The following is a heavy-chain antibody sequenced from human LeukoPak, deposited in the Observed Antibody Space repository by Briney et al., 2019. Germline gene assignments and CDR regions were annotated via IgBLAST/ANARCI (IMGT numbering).Heavy chain of an antibody. CDR3: ASGQQLVNNRFDP. CDR2: IIPILGIA. V-gene: IGHV1-69*04. J-gene: IGHJ5*02. Sequence: GASVKVSCKASGGTFSSYAISWVRQAPGQGLEWMGRIIPILGIANYAQKFQGRVTITADKSTSTAYMELSSLRSEDTAVYYCASGQQLVNNRFDPWGLGTLVTVSS. CDR1: GGTFSSYA. D-gene: IGHD6-13*01.